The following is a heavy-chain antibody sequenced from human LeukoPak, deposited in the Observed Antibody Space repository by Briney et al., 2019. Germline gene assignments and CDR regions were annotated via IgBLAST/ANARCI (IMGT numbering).Heavy chain of an antibody. Sequence: ASETLSLTCTVSGDSISSYYWSWIRQPPGKGLEWIGYIYYSGSTNYNPSLKRRVTISVDTSKNQFSLKLSSVTAADTAVYYCARERHMVAASSDHWFDPWGQGTLVTVSS. V-gene: IGHV4-59*01. J-gene: IGHJ5*02. D-gene: IGHD2-15*01. CDR3: ARERHMVAASSDHWFDP. CDR2: IYYSGST. CDR1: GDSISSYY.